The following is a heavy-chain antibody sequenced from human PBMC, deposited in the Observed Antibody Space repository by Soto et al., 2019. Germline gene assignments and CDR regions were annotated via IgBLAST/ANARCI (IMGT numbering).Heavy chain of an antibody. CDR1: GDSINSGGYY. D-gene: IGHD3-22*01. J-gene: IGHJ4*02. CDR2: IYYSGST. Sequence: SETLSLTCTVSGDSINSGGYYWSWIRQHPGKGLEWIGYIYYSGSTYYNPSLKSRVTISVDTSKNQFSLKLSSVTAADTAVYYCASTSYYDSSGRFDYWGQGTLVTVSS. V-gene: IGHV4-31*03. CDR3: ASTSYYDSSGRFDY.